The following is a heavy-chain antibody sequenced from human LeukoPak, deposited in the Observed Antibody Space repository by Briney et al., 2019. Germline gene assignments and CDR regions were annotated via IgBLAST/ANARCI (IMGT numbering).Heavy chain of an antibody. CDR1: GYRLSSNH. CDR2: IKSGGGGT. J-gene: IGHJ4*02. Sequence: ASVKVSCKASGYRLSSNHMHWVRQAPGQGLEWKGIIKSGGGGTTYAQKFQGRIALTRDTSTTTFYMDLNNLRFEDTAVYYCARDSNWAFDSWGQGTLVTVSS. CDR3: ARDSNWAFDS. D-gene: IGHD1-1*01. V-gene: IGHV1-46*01.